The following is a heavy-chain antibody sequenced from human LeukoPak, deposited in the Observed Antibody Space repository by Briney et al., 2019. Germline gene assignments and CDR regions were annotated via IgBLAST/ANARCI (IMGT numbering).Heavy chain of an antibody. CDR1: GFTFSSSA. V-gene: IGHV3-7*03. J-gene: IGHJ6*02. CDR2: IKQDGSEK. D-gene: IGHD3-3*01. CDR3: ARLRFLEWLSHYYYYYGMDV. Sequence: PGGSLRLSCAASGFTFSSSAMSWVRQAPGKGLEWVANIKQDGSEKYYVDSVKGRFTISRDNAKNSLYLQMNSLRAEDTAVYYCARLRFLEWLSHYYYYYGMDVWGQGTTVTVSS.